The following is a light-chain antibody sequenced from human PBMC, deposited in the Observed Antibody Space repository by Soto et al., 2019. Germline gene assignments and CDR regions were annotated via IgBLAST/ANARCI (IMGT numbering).Light chain of an antibody. Sequence: EMVMTQSPATLSVCPGERATLSCRASQSVSSNLAWYQQKPGQAPRLLIYGASTRATGIPARFSGSGSGTDFTLAISSLQSEDFAVYYCQQYSNWPPWTFGRGTKVDIK. CDR3: QQYSNWPPWT. V-gene: IGKV3-15*01. CDR1: QSVSSN. CDR2: GAS. J-gene: IGKJ1*01.